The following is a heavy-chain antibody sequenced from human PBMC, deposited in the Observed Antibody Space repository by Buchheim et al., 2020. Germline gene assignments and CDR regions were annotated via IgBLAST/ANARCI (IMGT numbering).Heavy chain of an antibody. J-gene: IGHJ6*02. V-gene: IGHV1-46*01. D-gene: IGHD6-6*01. CDR3: ARVKGLVPISGEGYYGMDV. CDR2: INPSGGST. CDR1: GYTFTSYY. Sequence: QVQLVQSGAEVKKPGASVKVSCKASGYTFTSYYMHWVRQAPGQGLEWTGIINPSGGSTSYAQKFQGRDTMTRDTATSTADMELSSLRSEDTAVYYCARVKGLVPISGEGYYGMDVWGQGTT.